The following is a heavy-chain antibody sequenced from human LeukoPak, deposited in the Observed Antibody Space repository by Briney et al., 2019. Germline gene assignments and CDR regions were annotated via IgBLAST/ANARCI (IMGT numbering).Heavy chain of an antibody. J-gene: IGHJ3*02. Sequence: GGSLRLSCAASGFTFSSYSMNWVRQAPGKGLEWVSSISSSSSYIYYADSVKCRFTISRDNAKNSLYLQMNSLRAEDTAVYYCARDGDHDAFDIWGQGTMVTVSS. D-gene: IGHD2-21*01. V-gene: IGHV3-21*01. CDR3: ARDGDHDAFDI. CDR1: GFTFSSYS. CDR2: ISSSSSYI.